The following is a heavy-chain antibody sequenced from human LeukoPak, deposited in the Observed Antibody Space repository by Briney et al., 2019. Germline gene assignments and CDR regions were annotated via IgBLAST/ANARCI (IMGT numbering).Heavy chain of an antibody. CDR3: AARSNNWYVLDY. CDR1: GFTISSYY. J-gene: IGHJ4*02. CDR2: IYHSGNT. D-gene: IGHD6-13*01. Sequence: GGSLRLSCAASGFTISSYYMAWVRQAPGKGLEWVSVIYHSGNTDYADSVKGRFTISRDNSKNMLYVQMNSLRAEDTAVYYCAARSNNWYVLDYWGQGTLVTVSS. V-gene: IGHV3-53*01.